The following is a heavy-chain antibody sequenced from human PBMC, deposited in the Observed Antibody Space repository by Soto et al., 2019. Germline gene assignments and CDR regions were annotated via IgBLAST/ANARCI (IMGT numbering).Heavy chain of an antibody. CDR3: VRERGLSSFYGMDV. V-gene: IGHV3-21*01. Sequence: GGSLRLSCAASGVTLTSYTMNWVRQASGKGLEWVSSITSSSSHIYYADSVKGRFTISRDNAGNSLYLQMNSLRAEDSAVYYCVRERGLSSFYGMDVWGQGTTVTVSS. CDR1: GVTLTSYT. D-gene: IGHD3-10*01. CDR2: ITSSSSHI. J-gene: IGHJ6*02.